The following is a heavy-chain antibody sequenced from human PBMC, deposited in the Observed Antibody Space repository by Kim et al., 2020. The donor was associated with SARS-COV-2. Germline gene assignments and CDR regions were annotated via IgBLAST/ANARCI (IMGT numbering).Heavy chain of an antibody. D-gene: IGHD6-19*01. J-gene: IGHJ6*02. CDR2: IKQDGSEK. Sequence: GGSLRLSCAASGFTFSSYWMSWVRQAPGKGLEWVANIKQDGSEKYYVDSVKGRFTISRDNAKNSLYLQMNSLRAEDTAVYYCARDGSSGWYTRPHYYYGIDAWGQGTTVTVSS. V-gene: IGHV3-7*03. CDR3: ARDGSSGWYTRPHYYYGIDA. CDR1: GFTFSSYW.